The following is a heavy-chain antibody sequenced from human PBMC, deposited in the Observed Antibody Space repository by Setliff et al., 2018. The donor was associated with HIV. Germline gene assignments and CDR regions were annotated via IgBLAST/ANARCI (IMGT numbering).Heavy chain of an antibody. CDR3: ARAAKTPYSSSWSIPGAFDI. Sequence: LRLSCAASGFTFSSYAMSWVRQAPGKGLEWVSAISGSGGSTYYADTVKGRFTISRDNSKNTIYLQMNSLRAEDTAVYYCARAAKTPYSSSWSIPGAFDIWGQGTMVTVSS. D-gene: IGHD6-13*01. J-gene: IGHJ3*02. CDR1: GFTFSSYA. V-gene: IGHV3-23*01. CDR2: ISGSGGST.